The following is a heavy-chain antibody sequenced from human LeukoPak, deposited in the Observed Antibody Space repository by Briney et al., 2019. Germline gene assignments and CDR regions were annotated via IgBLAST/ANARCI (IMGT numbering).Heavy chain of an antibody. J-gene: IGHJ4*02. CDR2: IYYSGTT. Sequence: PSQTLSLTCTVAGGSISTGDYYWSWIRQPPGKGLEWIGYIYYSGTTYYNPSPKRRISFSMQTSKNQFSLNLRSVTAADTAVYYCARDPVYGSGTFWGQGTLVAVSS. D-gene: IGHD3-10*01. CDR1: GGSISTGDYY. CDR3: ARDPVYGSGTF. V-gene: IGHV4-30-4*01.